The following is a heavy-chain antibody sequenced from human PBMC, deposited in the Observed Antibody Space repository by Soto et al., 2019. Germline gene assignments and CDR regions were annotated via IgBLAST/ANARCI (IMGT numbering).Heavy chain of an antibody. V-gene: IGHV4-34*01. Sequence: SETLSLTCAVYGGSFSGYYWSWIRQPPGKGLEWIGEINHSGSTNYNPSLKSRVTISVDTSKNQFSLKLSSVTAADTAVYYCERGPSIGYFDYWGQGTLVTVSS. J-gene: IGHJ4*02. CDR3: ERGPSIGYFDY. CDR1: GGSFSGYY. D-gene: IGHD3-10*01. CDR2: INHSGST.